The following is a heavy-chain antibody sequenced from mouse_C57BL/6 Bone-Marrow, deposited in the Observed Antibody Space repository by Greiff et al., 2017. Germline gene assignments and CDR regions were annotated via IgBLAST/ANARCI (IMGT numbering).Heavy chain of an antibody. CDR2: IHPNSGST. Sequence: QVQLQQPGAELVKPGASVKLSCKASGYTFTSYWMHWVKQRPGQGLEWIGMIHPNSGSTNYNEKFKSKATLTVDKSSSPAYMQLSSLTSEDSAVYYCESALYDNAFAYWGQGTLVTVSA. CDR3: ESALYDNAFAY. D-gene: IGHD2-4*01. CDR1: GYTFTSYW. J-gene: IGHJ3*01. V-gene: IGHV1-64*01.